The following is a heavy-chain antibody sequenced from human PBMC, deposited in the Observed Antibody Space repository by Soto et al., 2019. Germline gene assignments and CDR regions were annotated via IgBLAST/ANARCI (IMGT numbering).Heavy chain of an antibody. Sequence: ASVQVSCKASGYTFTSYYMHWVRQAPGQGLEWMGIINPSGGSTSYAQKFQGRVTMTRDTSTSTVYMELSSLRSEDTAVYYCASPYSSSWYEFGYAFDIWGQGTMVTVSS. CDR3: ASPYSSSWYEFGYAFDI. CDR2: INPSGGST. CDR1: GYTFTSYY. D-gene: IGHD6-13*01. V-gene: IGHV1-46*03. J-gene: IGHJ3*02.